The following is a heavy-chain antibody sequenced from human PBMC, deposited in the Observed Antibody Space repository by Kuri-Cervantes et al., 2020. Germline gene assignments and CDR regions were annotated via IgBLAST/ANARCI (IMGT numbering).Heavy chain of an antibody. D-gene: IGHD6-13*01. CDR2: IKQDGSEK. CDR3: ARSRSGYSSTWYKNTGFDP. J-gene: IGHJ5*02. V-gene: IGHV3-7*01. CDR1: GFTFSSYW. Sequence: GESLKISCAASGFTFSSYWMSWVRQAPGKGLEWVANIKQDGSEKYYVDSVKGRFTISRDNSKNALYLQMNSLRPEDTAVYYCARSRSGYSSTWYKNTGFDPWGQGTLVTVSS.